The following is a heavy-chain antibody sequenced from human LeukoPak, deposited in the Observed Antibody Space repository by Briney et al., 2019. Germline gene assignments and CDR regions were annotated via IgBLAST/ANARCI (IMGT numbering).Heavy chain of an antibody. J-gene: IGHJ4*02. V-gene: IGHV4-59*01. D-gene: IGHD6-13*01. CDR2: IYYSGST. CDR1: GGSISSYY. Sequence: ASETLSLTCTVSGGSISSYYWSWIRQPPGKGVEWIGYIYYSGSTNYNPSLKSRVTISVDTSKNQFSLKLSSVTAADTAVYYCAREGQQLAYDYWGQGTLVTVSS. CDR3: AREGQQLAYDY.